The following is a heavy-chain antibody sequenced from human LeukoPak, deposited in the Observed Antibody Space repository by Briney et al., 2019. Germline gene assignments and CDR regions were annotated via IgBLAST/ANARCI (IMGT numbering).Heavy chain of an antibody. CDR1: GYSFTTYW. J-gene: IGHJ3*02. Sequence: RGESLKISCEASGYSFTTYWIGWVRQMPGKGLEWMGIIYPGDSDTKYSPSFQGQVTISADKSINTAYLQWSSLKASDTAIYYCARRNYDGIGCYDAFDIWGQGTMVTVSS. D-gene: IGHD3-22*01. V-gene: IGHV5-51*01. CDR2: IYPGDSDT. CDR3: ARRNYDGIGCYDAFDI.